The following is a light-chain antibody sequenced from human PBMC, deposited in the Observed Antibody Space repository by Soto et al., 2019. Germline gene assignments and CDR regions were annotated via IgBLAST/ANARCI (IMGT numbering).Light chain of an antibody. CDR3: QQSYSTLWT. Sequence: DIQMTQSPSSLSASVGDRVTITCRASQSISSYLNWYQQKPVKAPKLLIYAASSLQSGVPSRFSGSGSGTDLTLTISSLQPEDFATYYCQQSYSTLWTFGQGTKVEIK. CDR2: AAS. J-gene: IGKJ1*01. V-gene: IGKV1-39*01. CDR1: QSISSY.